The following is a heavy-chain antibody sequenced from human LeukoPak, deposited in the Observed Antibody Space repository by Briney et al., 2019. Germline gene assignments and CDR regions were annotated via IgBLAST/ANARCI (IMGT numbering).Heavy chain of an antibody. D-gene: IGHD3-22*01. CDR1: GVSITSSHSF. Sequence: SQTLSLTCNVSGVSITSSHSFWSWIRQPAGQGLEWIGRIFPSGTTNYNPSIQSRATMSVDASKNQFSLKLRSMTAADTAFYFCVNSKSNYEAVSWGPGTLVTVSS. J-gene: IGHJ5*02. V-gene: IGHV4-61*02. CDR2: IFPSGTT. CDR3: VNSKSNYEAVS.